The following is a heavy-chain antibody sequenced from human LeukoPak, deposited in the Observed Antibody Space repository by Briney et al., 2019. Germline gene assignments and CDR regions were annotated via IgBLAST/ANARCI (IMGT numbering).Heavy chain of an antibody. CDR3: ARAWSGILAYDAFDI. D-gene: IGHD3-3*01. V-gene: IGHV3-11*01. Sequence: GGSLRLSCAASGFTFSNAWMSWVRQAPGKGLEWVSYISSSGSTIYYADSVKGRFTISRDNAKNSLYLQMNSLRAEDTAVYYCARAWSGILAYDAFDIWGQGTMIIVSS. CDR2: ISSSGSTI. CDR1: GFTFSNAW. J-gene: IGHJ3*02.